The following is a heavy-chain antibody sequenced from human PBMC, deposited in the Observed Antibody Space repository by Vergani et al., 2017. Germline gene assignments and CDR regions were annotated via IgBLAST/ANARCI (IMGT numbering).Heavy chain of an antibody. V-gene: IGHV3-66*01. D-gene: IGHD2-21*02. CDR2: IYSGGST. CDR3: AKEEHVMVVTAPGY. Sequence: VQLVESGGGVVQPGRSLRLSCAASGFTVSSNYMSWVRQAPGKGLEWVSVIYSGGSTYYADSVKGRFIISRDNSKNTLYLQMNSLRAEDTAVYYCAKEEHVMVVTAPGYWGQGTLVTVSS. CDR1: GFTVSSNY. J-gene: IGHJ4*02.